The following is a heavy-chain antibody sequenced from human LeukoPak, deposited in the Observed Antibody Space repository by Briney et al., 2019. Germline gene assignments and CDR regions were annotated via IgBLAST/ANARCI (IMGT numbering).Heavy chain of an antibody. CDR2: IIPIFGTA. CDR3: ARMYNWNDNYYFDY. V-gene: IGHV1-69*13. D-gene: IGHD1-1*01. Sequence: SVKVSCKASGGTFSSYAISWVRQAPGQGLEWMGGIIPIFGTANYAQKFQGRVTITADESTSTAYMELSSLRSEDTAMYYCARMYNWNDNYYFDYWGQGTLVTVSS. J-gene: IGHJ4*02. CDR1: GGTFSSYA.